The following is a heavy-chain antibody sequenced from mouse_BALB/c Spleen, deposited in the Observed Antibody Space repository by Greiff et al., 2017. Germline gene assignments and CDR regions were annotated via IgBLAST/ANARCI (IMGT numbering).Heavy chain of an antibody. Sequence: EVQLQQSGAELVRSGASVKLSCTASGFNIKDYYMHWVKQRPEQGLEWIGWIDPENGDTEYAPKFQGKATMTADTSSNTAYLQLSSLTSEDTAVYYCNAPSMGYGSSGFAYWGQGTLVTVSA. J-gene: IGHJ3*01. CDR2: IDPENGDT. D-gene: IGHD1-1*01. CDR1: GFNIKDYY. V-gene: IGHV14-4*02. CDR3: NAPSMGYGSSGFAY.